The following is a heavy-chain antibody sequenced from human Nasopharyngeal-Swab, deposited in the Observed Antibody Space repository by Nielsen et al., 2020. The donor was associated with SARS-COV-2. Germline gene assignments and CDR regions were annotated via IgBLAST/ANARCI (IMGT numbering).Heavy chain of an antibody. CDR3: ARYSTYCSGGTCYNPLHY. J-gene: IGHJ4*02. D-gene: IGHD2-15*01. CDR2: ISSGSSYT. Sequence: GESLKISYAASGFTFSDYYMTWIRQAPGKGLDWVSYISSGSSYTNYADSVRGRFTISRDNAKNSLYLQMNSLRAEDTAIYYCARYSTYCSGGTCYNPLHYWGQGTLVTVSS. CDR1: GFTFSDYY. V-gene: IGHV3-11*06.